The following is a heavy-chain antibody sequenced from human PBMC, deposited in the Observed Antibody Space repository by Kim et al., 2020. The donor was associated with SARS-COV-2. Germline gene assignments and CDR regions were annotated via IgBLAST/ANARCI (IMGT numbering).Heavy chain of an antibody. V-gene: IGHV4-39*01. J-gene: IGHJ4*02. CDR2: VYYTGNT. D-gene: IGHD2-2*02. Sequence: SETLSLTCTVSDGSISSRGYYWGWIRQPPGKGLEWIGYVYYTGNTYYTPSLKSRLTISVDTSKNQFSLKLNSVTAADTAVYYCARHSRGTSMQFLGLYQFDHGGQGTRDTVPS. CDR1: DGSISSRGYY. CDR3: ARHSRGTSMQFLGLYQFDH.